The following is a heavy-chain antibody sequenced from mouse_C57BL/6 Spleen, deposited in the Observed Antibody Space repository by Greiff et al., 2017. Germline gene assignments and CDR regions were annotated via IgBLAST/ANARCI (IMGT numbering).Heavy chain of an antibody. Sequence: QVQLQQSGPELVKPGASVKISCKASGYAFSSSWMNWVKQRPGKGLEWIGRIYPGDGDTNYTGKFKGKATLTADKSSSTACMQLSSLTSEDSAVYYCASITTVVAGDYGGQGTTLTVSA. CDR1: GYAFSSSW. V-gene: IGHV1-82*01. CDR3: ASITTVVAGDY. J-gene: IGHJ2*01. CDR2: IYPGDGDT. D-gene: IGHD1-1*01.